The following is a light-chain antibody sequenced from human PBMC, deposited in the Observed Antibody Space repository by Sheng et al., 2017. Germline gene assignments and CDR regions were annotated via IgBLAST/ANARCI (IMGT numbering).Light chain of an antibody. Sequence: DVVMTQSPLSLPVTLGQPASISCRSSQSLVHSDGNTYLSWFQQRPGHSPRRLIYKVSNRDSGVPDRFSGSGSGTDFTLKISRVEAEDVGIYYCMQGSRWPPQFGPGTTVDIK. CDR2: KVS. V-gene: IGKV2-30*02. CDR3: MQGSRWPPQ. J-gene: IGKJ3*01. CDR1: QSLVHSDGNTY.